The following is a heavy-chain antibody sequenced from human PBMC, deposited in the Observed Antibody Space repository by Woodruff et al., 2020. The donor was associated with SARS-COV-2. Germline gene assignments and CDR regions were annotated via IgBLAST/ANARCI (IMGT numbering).Heavy chain of an antibody. V-gene: IGHV3-43D*03. CDR3: ARESSLSACSGGSCYLDY. Sequence: GRFTISRDNSKNSLYLQMNSLRAEDTALYYCARESSLSACSGGSCYLDYWGQGTLVTVSS. J-gene: IGHJ4*02. D-gene: IGHD2-15*01.